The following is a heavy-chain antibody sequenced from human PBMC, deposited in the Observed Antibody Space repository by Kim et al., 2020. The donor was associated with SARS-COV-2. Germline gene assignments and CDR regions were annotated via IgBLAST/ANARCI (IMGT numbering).Heavy chain of an antibody. Sequence: SVKVSCKASGGTFSSYAISWVRQAPGQGLEWMGGIIPIFGTANYAQKFQGRVTITADESTSTAYMELSSLRSEDTAVYYCARVSSYYDFWSGQSYFDYWGQGTLVTVSS. CDR2: IIPIFGTA. CDR1: GGTFSSYA. J-gene: IGHJ4*02. V-gene: IGHV1-69*13. D-gene: IGHD3-3*01. CDR3: ARVSSYYDFWSGQSYFDY.